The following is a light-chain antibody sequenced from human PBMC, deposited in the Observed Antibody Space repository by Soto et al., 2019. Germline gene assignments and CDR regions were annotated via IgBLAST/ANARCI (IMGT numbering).Light chain of an antibody. V-gene: IGKV1-8*01. CDR2: AAS. CDR1: QAISTY. Sequence: AIRMTQSPSSLSAEIGDRVTITCRASQAISTYIAWYQQKPGEAPKFLIYAASALQSGGPSRFCGSGSWTDFTLTIDDLQSEDFATYYCQQYYSYPALTFGGGTKVEIK. CDR3: QQYYSYPALT. J-gene: IGKJ4*01.